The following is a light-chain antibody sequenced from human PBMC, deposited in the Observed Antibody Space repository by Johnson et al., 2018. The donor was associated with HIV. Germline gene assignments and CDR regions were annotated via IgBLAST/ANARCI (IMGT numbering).Light chain of an antibody. J-gene: IGLJ1*01. CDR2: SDN. Sequence: QPVLTQPPSASGTPGQRVSISCSGSISNIGSNTVNWYQQLPGTAPKLLIYSDNQRPSGVPDRFSGSKSGTSASLAISGLQSEDEADYYCAAWDDSLNGLYVFGTGTKVTVL. CDR1: ISNIGSNT. V-gene: IGLV1-44*01. CDR3: AAWDDSLNGLYV.